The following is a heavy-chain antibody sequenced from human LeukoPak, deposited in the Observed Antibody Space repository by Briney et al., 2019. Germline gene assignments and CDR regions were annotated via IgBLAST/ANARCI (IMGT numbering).Heavy chain of an antibody. Sequence: PGGSLRLSCAVSGITLSNYGMSWVRQAPGKGLEWVAGISGSGGGTNYADSVKGRFTISRDNSKNTLYLQMNSLRAEDTAVYFCAKRGVVIRVFLVGFHKEAYYFDSWGLGALVTVSS. V-gene: IGHV3-23*01. CDR2: ISGSGGGT. D-gene: IGHD2-21*01. J-gene: IGHJ4*02. CDR1: GITLSNYG. CDR3: AKRGVVIRVFLVGFHKEAYYFDS.